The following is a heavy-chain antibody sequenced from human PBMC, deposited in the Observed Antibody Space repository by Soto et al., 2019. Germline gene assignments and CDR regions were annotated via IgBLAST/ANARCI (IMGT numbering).Heavy chain of an antibody. CDR3: ARGDDEDSSGWFRYYYYYGMEV. CDR1: GFTFSSYG. J-gene: IGHJ6*02. V-gene: IGHV3-33*01. CDR2: IWYDGSNK. D-gene: IGHD6-19*01. Sequence: GGSLRLSCAASGFTFSSYGMHWVRQAPGKGLEWVAVIWYDGSNKYYADSVKGRFTISRDNSKNTLYLQMNSLRAEDTAVYYCARGDDEDSSGWFRYYYYYGMEVWGQGTTVTVSS.